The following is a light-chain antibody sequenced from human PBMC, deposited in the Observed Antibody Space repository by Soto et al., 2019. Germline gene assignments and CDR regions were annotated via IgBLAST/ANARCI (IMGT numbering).Light chain of an antibody. V-gene: IGLV1-40*01. J-gene: IGLJ1*01. CDR2: GNS. Sequence: QSVLTQPPSVPRAPGQRVTISCTGSSSNIGAGYDVHWYQQLPGTAPKLLIYGNSNRPSGVPDRFSGSKSGTSASLAITGLQAEDEADYYCQSYDSSLSGSYVFGTGTKVT. CDR1: SSNIGAGYD. CDR3: QSYDSSLSGSYV.